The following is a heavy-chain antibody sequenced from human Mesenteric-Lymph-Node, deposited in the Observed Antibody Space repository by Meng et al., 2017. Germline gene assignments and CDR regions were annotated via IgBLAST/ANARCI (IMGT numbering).Heavy chain of an antibody. CDR2: IIPIFGTA. Sequence: VHLVQSGDEVEKPGASVKVSCKASRGTVSSYAISWVRQAPGQGLEWMGGIIPIFGTANYAQKFQGRVTITADESTSTAYMELSSLRSEDTAVYYCARTIRDAGGRFDYWGQGTLVTVSS. CDR3: ARTIRDAGGRFDY. D-gene: IGHD3-16*01. V-gene: IGHV1-69*13. J-gene: IGHJ4*02. CDR1: RGTVSSYA.